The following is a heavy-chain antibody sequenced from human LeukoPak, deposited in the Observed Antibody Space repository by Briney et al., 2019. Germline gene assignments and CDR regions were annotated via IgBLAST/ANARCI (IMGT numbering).Heavy chain of an antibody. Sequence: PGGSLRLSCAASGFTFSSYSMSWVRQAPGKGLEWVANIKQDGSEKYYVDSVKGRFTISRDNTKNSLYLQMNSLRAEDTAVYYCARDRFYYDSSGCYSYYFDYWGQGTLVTVSS. D-gene: IGHD3-22*01. CDR2: IKQDGSEK. V-gene: IGHV3-7*01. CDR3: ARDRFYYDSSGCYSYYFDY. CDR1: GFTFSSYS. J-gene: IGHJ4*02.